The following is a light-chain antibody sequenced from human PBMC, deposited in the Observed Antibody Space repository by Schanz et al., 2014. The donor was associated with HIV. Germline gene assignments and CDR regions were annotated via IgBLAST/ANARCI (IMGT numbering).Light chain of an antibody. Sequence: QSVLTQPPSVSGAPGQRVTISCSGSSSNIGGSYDVHWYQHLPGTAPKLLIYGNKYRPSGVPDRFSGSKSGNTASLTISGLQAEDEGDYYCGSYTISHTWVFGGGTKVTVL. CDR3: GSYTISHTWV. J-gene: IGLJ3*02. V-gene: IGLV1-40*01. CDR1: SSNIGGSYD. CDR2: GNK.